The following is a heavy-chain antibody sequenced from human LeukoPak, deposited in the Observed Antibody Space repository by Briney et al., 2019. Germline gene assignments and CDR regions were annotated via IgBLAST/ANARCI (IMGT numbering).Heavy chain of an antibody. D-gene: IGHD6-13*01. J-gene: IGHJ5*02. CDR3: ARLAAAAANWFDP. Sequence: ASVKVSCKASGYTFTSYDINWVRQATGQGLEWMGWMNPNSGNTGYAQKFQGRVTITRNTSISTAYMELSSLRSDDTAVYYCARLAAAAANWFDPWGQGTLVTVSS. CDR2: MNPNSGNT. V-gene: IGHV1-8*03. CDR1: GYTFTSYD.